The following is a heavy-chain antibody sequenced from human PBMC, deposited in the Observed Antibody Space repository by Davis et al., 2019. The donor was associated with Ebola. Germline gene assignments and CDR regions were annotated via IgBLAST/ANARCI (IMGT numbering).Heavy chain of an antibody. D-gene: IGHD3-22*01. CDR3: ACYHYYDSSGYPNF. CDR1: GFTFSSYS. Sequence: PGGSLRLSCAASGFTFSSYSMNWVRQAPGKGLEWVANIKQDGSEKYYVDSVKGRFTISRDNAKNSLYLQMNSLRAEDTAVYYCACYHYYDSSGYPNFWGQGTLVTVSS. V-gene: IGHV3-7*01. J-gene: IGHJ4*02. CDR2: IKQDGSEK.